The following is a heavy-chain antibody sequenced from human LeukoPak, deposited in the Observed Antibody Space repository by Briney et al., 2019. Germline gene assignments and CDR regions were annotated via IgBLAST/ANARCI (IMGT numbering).Heavy chain of an antibody. D-gene: IGHD3-10*01. J-gene: IGHJ4*02. Sequence: GGSLRLSCAASGFTFSSYAMSWVRQAPGKGLEWVSAISGSGGSTYYADSVKGRFTISRGNSKNTLYLQMNSLRAEDTAVYYCAPVGDYYGSGSFDYWGQGTLVTVSS. V-gene: IGHV3-23*01. CDR2: ISGSGGST. CDR3: APVGDYYGSGSFDY. CDR1: GFTFSSYA.